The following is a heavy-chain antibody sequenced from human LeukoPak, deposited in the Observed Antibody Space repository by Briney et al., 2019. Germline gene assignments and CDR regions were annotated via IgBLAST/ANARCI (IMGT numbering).Heavy chain of an antibody. CDR3: ASGYYSDGSGYSPADY. D-gene: IGHD3-22*01. V-gene: IGHV1-18*01. Sequence: ASVKVSCKASGYIFSNFFSSYGISWVRQAPGQGLEWMGWISPYNGNTKYAQKFQGRVTMTTDTSTSTAYMELRSLRSDDTAVYYCASGYYSDGSGYSPADYWGQGTLVTVSS. CDR1: GYIFSNFFSSYG. CDR2: ISPYNGNT. J-gene: IGHJ4*02.